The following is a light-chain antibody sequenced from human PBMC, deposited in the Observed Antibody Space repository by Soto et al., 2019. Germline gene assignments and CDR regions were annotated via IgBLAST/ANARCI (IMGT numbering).Light chain of an antibody. CDR1: SSDVGGYNY. CDR2: DVS. CDR3: ISYTSSSTRV. J-gene: IGLJ2*01. V-gene: IGLV2-14*01. Sequence: QSALTQPASVSGSPGQSITISCTGTSSDVGGYNYVSWYQQHPGEAPTLMIYDVSNRPSGVSNRFSGSKSGNTASLTISGLQAEDEAHYYCISYTSSSTRVFGGGTKLTVL.